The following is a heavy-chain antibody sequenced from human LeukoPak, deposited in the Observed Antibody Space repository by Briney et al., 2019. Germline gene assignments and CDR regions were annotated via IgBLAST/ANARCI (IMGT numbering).Heavy chain of an antibody. CDR2: ISSSGSTI. CDR1: GFTFSSYE. J-gene: IGHJ4*02. CDR3: ARDGEIGDFDY. Sequence: PGGSLRLSCAASGFTFSSYEMNWVRQAPGKGLEWVSYISSSGSTIYYADSVKGRFTISRDNAKNSLYLQMNSLRAEDTAVYYCARDGEIGDFDYWGQGTLVTVSS. V-gene: IGHV3-48*03. D-gene: IGHD2-21*01.